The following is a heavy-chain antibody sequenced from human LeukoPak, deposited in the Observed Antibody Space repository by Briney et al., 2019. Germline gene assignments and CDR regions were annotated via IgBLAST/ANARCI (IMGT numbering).Heavy chain of an antibody. CDR2: INPSGGYT. CDR3: ARDLGSPGSFWGYYFEY. Sequence: ASVKVSRKASGYTFTSYYMHWVRQAPGQGLEWMGVINPSGGYTRYAQKFQGRVSMTRDTSTSTVYMDLSSLRSEDTAVYYCARDLGSPGSFWGYYFEYWGQGTLVTVSS. CDR1: GYTFTSYY. V-gene: IGHV1-46*01. J-gene: IGHJ4*02. D-gene: IGHD1-26*01.